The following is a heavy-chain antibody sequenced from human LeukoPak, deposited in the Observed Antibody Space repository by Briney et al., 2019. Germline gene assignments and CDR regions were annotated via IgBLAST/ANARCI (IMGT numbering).Heavy chain of an antibody. CDR2: INPSGGST. D-gene: IGHD3-9*01. CDR1: GYTFTSYY. V-gene: IGHV1-46*01. J-gene: IGHJ5*02. Sequence: GASVKVSCKASGYTFTSYYMHWVRQAPGQGLEWMGIINPSGGSTSYAQKFQGRVTMTRDTSTSTVYMELSSLRSEDTAVYYCAREGVGLRYFDLNWFDPWGQGTLVTVSS. CDR3: AREGVGLRYFDLNWFDP.